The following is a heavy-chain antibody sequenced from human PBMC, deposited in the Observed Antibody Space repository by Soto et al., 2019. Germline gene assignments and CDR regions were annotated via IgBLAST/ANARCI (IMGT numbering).Heavy chain of an antibody. V-gene: IGHV3-13*01. J-gene: IGHJ6*02. CDR2: IGTAGDT. D-gene: IGHD5-12*01. CDR3: ARGGGYSGYDYGPYYYYGMDV. Sequence: PGGSLRLSCAASGFTFSSYDMHWVRQATGKGLEWVSAIGTAGDTYYPGSVKGRFTISRENAKNSLYLQMNSLRAGDTAVYYCARGGGYSGYDYGPYYYYGMDVWGQATTVTVSS. CDR1: GFTFSSYD.